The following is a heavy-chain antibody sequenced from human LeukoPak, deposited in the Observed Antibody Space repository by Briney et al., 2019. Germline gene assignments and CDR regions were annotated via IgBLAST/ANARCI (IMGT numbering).Heavy chain of an antibody. CDR3: AKYTSGTSYRGLDQ. CDR1: GLTVSSYG. D-gene: IGHD3-10*01. Sequence: GESLRLSCGASGLTVSSYGMSWVRQAPGKGLEWVSTIIGSAVNTYYADSVKGRFTISRDDSKNTVYLQMNSLRAEDTAVYSCAKYTSGTSYRGLDQWGQGTLITVSS. V-gene: IGHV3-23*01. CDR2: IIGSAVNT. J-gene: IGHJ4*02.